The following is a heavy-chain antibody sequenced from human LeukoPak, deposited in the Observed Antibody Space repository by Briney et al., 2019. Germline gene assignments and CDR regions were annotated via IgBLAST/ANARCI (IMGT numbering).Heavy chain of an antibody. J-gene: IGHJ4*02. CDR1: GGTFSSYA. D-gene: IGHD3-22*01. CDR3: ARGKPYYDSNGYDY. V-gene: IGHV1-69*01. Sequence: SVKVSCKASGGTFSSYAISWVRQAPGQGLEWMGGIIPIFGTANYAQKFQGRVTITADESTSTAYMELSSLRSEDTAVYYCARGKPYYDSNGYDYWGQGTLVTVSS. CDR2: IIPIFGTA.